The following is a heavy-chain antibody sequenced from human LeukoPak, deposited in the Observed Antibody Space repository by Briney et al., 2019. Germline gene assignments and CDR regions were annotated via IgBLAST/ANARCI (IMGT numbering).Heavy chain of an antibody. CDR1: GDSISSYY. V-gene: IGHV4-59*01. D-gene: IGHD3-10*01. Sequence: SETLSLTCTVSGDSISSYYWSWIRQPPRKGLEWIGFSHYSGDTNYNPSLESRVTMSVDMSKNQFALKMSSVTAADTAVYYCARALWFGGLPDAFDIWGQGTMVTVSS. CDR2: SHYSGDT. CDR3: ARALWFGGLPDAFDI. J-gene: IGHJ3*02.